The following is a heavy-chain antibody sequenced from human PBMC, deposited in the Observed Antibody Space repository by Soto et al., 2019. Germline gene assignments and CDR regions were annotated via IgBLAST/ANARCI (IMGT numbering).Heavy chain of an antibody. J-gene: IGHJ5*02. CDR1: GFSLTTRGVG. CDR2: IYWDDDK. V-gene: IGHV2-5*02. D-gene: IGHD3-16*01. Sequence: QITLKESGPTLVKPTQTLTLTCTFSGFSLTTRGVGVGWIRQPPGKALECLALIYWDDDKRYSPSLQSRLSIHNDTSKNQVVLTMTNVDPVDTATYYCAHIPNYYQYDWFDPWGQGTLVAVSS. CDR3: AHIPNYYQYDWFDP.